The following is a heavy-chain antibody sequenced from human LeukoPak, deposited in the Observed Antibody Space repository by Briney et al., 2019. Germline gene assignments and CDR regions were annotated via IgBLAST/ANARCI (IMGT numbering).Heavy chain of an antibody. CDR2: INPNSGGT. D-gene: IGHD3-10*01. Sequence: ASVKVSCKASGYTFTNYAMNWVRQAPGQGLEWVGWINPNSGGTIYAQKFQGRVTMTRDTSISTAYMELSRLRSDDTAVYYCARGPLWFGESGAFDIWGQGTMVTVSS. V-gene: IGHV1-2*02. CDR1: GYTFTNYA. CDR3: ARGPLWFGESGAFDI. J-gene: IGHJ3*02.